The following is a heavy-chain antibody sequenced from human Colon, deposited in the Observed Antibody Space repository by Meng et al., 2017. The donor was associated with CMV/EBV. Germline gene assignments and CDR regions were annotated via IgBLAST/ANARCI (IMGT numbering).Heavy chain of an antibody. J-gene: IGHJ4*02. CDR1: GLTVNSNY. V-gene: IGHV3-74*01. D-gene: IGHD3-3*01. CDR2: INSDGSST. CDR3: ARVLEGY. Sequence: GGSLKISCAASGLTVNSNYMSWVRQAPGKGLEWVSRINSDGSSTSYADSVKGRFTISRENAKNTLYLQMNSLRAEDTAVYYCARVLEGYWGQGTLVTVSS.